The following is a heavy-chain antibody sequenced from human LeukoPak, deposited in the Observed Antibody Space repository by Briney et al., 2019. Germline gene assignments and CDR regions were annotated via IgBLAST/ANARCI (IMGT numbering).Heavy chain of an antibody. CDR2: ISGSGGST. CDR3: AKDTVPLMNYFDY. D-gene: IGHD4-11*01. V-gene: IGHV3-23*01. Sequence: GGSLRLSCAASGFTFSSYAMSWVRQAPGKGLEWVSAISGSGGSTYYADSVKGRFTTSRDNSKNTLYLQMNSLRAEDTAVYYCAKDTVPLMNYFDYWGQGTLVTVSS. CDR1: GFTFSSYA. J-gene: IGHJ4*02.